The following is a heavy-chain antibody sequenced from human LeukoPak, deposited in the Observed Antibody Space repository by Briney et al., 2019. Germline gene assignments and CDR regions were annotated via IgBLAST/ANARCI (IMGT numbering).Heavy chain of an antibody. J-gene: IGHJ4*02. CDR3: AKTMGAIDHDY. CDR2: ISNSGGST. V-gene: IGHV3-23*01. D-gene: IGHD1-26*01. CDR1: GFTFSGFA. Sequence: GGSLRLSCAASGFTFSGFAMSWVRQAPGKGLEWVSTISNSGGSTYYADSVKGRFTISRDNSKNTLYLQMNSLRAEDTAVYFCAKTMGAIDHDYWGQGTLVTVSS.